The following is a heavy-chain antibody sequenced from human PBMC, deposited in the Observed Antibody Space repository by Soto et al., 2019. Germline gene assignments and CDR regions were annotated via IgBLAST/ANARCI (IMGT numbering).Heavy chain of an antibody. D-gene: IGHD5-12*01. CDR3: ARAISGYVT. J-gene: IGHJ5*02. CDR1: GITFSTYA. Sequence: QVQLVQSGAEVKKPGASVKVSCKASGITFSTYAIHWVRQAPGQRLEWMGWINAGNGDTRYSQKFQGRVTLTRDTSANTVYMDLSSRRSEDTALYYCARAISGYVTWGQGTLVTVSS. CDR2: INAGNGDT. V-gene: IGHV1-3*01.